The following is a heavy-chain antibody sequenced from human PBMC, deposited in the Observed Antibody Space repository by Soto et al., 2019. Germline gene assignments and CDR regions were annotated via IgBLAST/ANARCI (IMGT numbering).Heavy chain of an antibody. J-gene: IGHJ6*02. V-gene: IGHV3-33*01. Sequence: QVQLVESGGGVVQPGRSLRISCAASGFTFSSYGMHWVRQAPGKGLEWVTVIWDEGSNKYYADSVKSRFTISRDNSKNTLYLQMNSLRAEDTAVYYCARDIWLRSDYCYYGMDVWGLGTTVTVSS. CDR1: GFTFSSYG. CDR2: IWDEGSNK. D-gene: IGHD5-18*01. CDR3: ARDIWLRSDYCYYGMDV.